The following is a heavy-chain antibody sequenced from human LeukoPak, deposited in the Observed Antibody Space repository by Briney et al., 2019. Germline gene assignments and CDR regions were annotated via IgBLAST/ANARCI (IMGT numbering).Heavy chain of an antibody. CDR3: ARGTHCSSTSCYDAARTNHDAFDI. CDR2: IYSGGST. V-gene: IGHV3-66*01. D-gene: IGHD2-2*01. CDR1: GFTVSSNY. J-gene: IGHJ3*02. Sequence: PGGSLRLSCAASGFTVSSNYMNWVRQAPGKGLEWVSVIYSGGSTYYADSVKGRFTISRDNSKNTLYLRMNSLRAEDTAVYYCARGTHCSSTSCYDAARTNHDAFDIWGQGTMVTVSS.